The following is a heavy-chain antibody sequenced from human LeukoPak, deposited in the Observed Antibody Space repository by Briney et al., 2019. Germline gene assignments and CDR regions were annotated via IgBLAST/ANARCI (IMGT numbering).Heavy chain of an antibody. J-gene: IGHJ4*02. V-gene: IGHV4-39*07. CDR2: MYNSGST. D-gene: IGHD3-3*01. CDR3: ARDQITYDFWSGYWR. CDR1: GASISTSSYY. Sequence: SETLSLTYTVSGASISTSSYYWGWIRQAPGKGLEWIGSMYNSGSTFYNPSLKSRVTISVDTSKNQFSLKLSSVTAADTAVYYCARDQITYDFWSGYWRWGQGTLVTVSS.